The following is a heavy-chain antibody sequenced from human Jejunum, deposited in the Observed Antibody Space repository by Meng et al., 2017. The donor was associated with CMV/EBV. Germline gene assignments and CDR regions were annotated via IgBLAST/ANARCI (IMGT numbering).Heavy chain of an antibody. Sequence: YWISWVGKAAGRGLEWVAKMRTDGSERYFAESVPPPFPLSRHNAKNSLYLNMNSLRAEDTAVYYCAREEYDFWSDYHRYFDNWGQGTRVTVSS. CDR1: YW. CDR3: AREEYDFWSDYHRYFDN. V-gene: IGHV3-7*01. J-gene: IGHJ4*02. D-gene: IGHD3-3*01. CDR2: MRTDGSER.